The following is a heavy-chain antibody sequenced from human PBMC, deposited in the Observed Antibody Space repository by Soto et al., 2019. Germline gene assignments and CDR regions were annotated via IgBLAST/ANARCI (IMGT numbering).Heavy chain of an antibody. J-gene: IGHJ4*02. CDR3: ARDKEQWLVTAFDY. CDR2: ISAYNGNT. CDR1: GYTFTSYG. D-gene: IGHD6-19*01. Sequence: GASVKVSCTASGYTFTSYGISWVRQAPGQGLEWMGWISAYNGNTNYAQKLQGRVTMTTDTSTSTAYMELRSLRSDDTAVYYCARDKEQWLVTAFDYWGQGTLVTVSS. V-gene: IGHV1-18*01.